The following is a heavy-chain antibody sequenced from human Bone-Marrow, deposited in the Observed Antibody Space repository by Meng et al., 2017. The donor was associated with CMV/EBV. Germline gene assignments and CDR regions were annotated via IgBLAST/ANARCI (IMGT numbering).Heavy chain of an antibody. J-gene: IGHJ4*02. CDR3: AGERNYDILTGYYPPVD. CDR1: GGSISSSSYY. V-gene: IGHV4-39*01. CDR2: IYYSGST. D-gene: IGHD3-9*01. Sequence: GSLRLSCTVSGGSISSSSYYWGWIRQPPGKGLEWIGSIYYSGSTYYNPSLKSRVTISVDTSKNQFSLKLSSVTAADTAVYYCAGERNYDILTGYYPPVDWGQGTLVTVYS.